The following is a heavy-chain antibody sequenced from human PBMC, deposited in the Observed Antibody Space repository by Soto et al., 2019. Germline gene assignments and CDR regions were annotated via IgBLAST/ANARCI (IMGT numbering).Heavy chain of an antibody. CDR1: GGSISSYC. V-gene: IGHV4-59*01. J-gene: IGHJ5*02. D-gene: IGHD6-13*01. CDR2: ISDSGST. Sequence: QVQLQESGPGLVKPSETLSLTCTVSGGSISSYCWNWIRQPPGKGLEWIGYISDSGSTSYNPSLTSRVTMSVDTSKNQCSLKLNSVTTADKAVYYCARGGGYGSSPGAWGRGTLVTVSS. CDR3: ARGGGYGSSPGA.